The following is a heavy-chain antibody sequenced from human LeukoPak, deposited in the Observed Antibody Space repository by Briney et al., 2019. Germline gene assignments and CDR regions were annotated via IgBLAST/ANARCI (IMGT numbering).Heavy chain of an antibody. D-gene: IGHD1-26*01. Sequence: GASVKVSCKASGYTFTSYGISWVRQAPGQGLEWMGWISAYNGNTNYAQKLQGRVTMTTDTSTSTAYMELRSLRSDDTAVYYCAKVCIVGATVSDAFDIWGQGTMVTVSS. J-gene: IGHJ3*02. CDR1: GYTFTSYG. CDR2: ISAYNGNT. CDR3: AKVCIVGATVSDAFDI. V-gene: IGHV1-18*01.